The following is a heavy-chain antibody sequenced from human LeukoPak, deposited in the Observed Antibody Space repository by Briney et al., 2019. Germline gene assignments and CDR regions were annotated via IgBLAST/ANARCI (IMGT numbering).Heavy chain of an antibody. CDR2: VYKSGTT. V-gene: IGHV4-39*07. J-gene: IGHJ6*03. D-gene: IGHD5-18*01. Sequence: PSETLSLTCSVSRTVSRDYIRHFDYNWVWIHQPPGRGLEWIGNVYKSGTTSYNPSLSSRVTMSVDKSKNQFSLNLSSMTAADTAVYYCARGRAGRGYSYVIYYYYYMDVWGKGTTVTVSS. CDR3: ARGRAGRGYSYVIYYYYYMDV. CDR1: RDYIRHFDYN.